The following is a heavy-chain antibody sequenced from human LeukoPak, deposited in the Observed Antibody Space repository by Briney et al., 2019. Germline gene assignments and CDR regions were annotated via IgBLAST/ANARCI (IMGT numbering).Heavy chain of an antibody. V-gene: IGHV1-69*04. CDR1: GGTFSSYA. CDR3: AREDAQWLAYYGMDV. J-gene: IGHJ6*02. D-gene: IGHD6-19*01. Sequence: SVTVSCKASGGTFSSYAISWVRQAPGQGLEWMGRIIPILGIANYAQKFQGRVTITADKSTSTAYMELSSLRSEDTAVYYCAREDAQWLAYYGMDVWGQGTTVTVSS. CDR2: IIPILGIA.